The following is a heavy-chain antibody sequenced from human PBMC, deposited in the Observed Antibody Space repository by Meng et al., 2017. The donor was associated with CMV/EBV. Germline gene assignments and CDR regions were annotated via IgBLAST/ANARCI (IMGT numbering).Heavy chain of an antibody. CDR3: AREVDDYGDGWYFDL. CDR2: IIPIFGTA. CDR1: GGTFSSYA. D-gene: IGHD4-17*01. V-gene: IGHV1-69*12. J-gene: IGHJ2*01. Sequence: QVQLVQSGGEVKKPGSSVKVSCKASGGTFSSYAISWVRQAPGQGLEWMGGIIPIFGTANYAQKFQGRVTITADESTSTAYMELSSLRSEDTAVYYCAREVDDYGDGWYFDLWGRGTLVTVSS.